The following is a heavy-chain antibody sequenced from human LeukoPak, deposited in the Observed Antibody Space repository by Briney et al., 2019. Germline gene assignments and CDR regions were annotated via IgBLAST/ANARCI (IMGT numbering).Heavy chain of an antibody. J-gene: IGHJ4*02. D-gene: IGHD3-22*01. Sequence: SGGSLRLSCAASGFTVSYNYMSWVRQAPGKGLEWVSLIYSGGSTVYADSVKGRFTISRDNSKNTLYLQMNSLRAEDTAVYYCARDGDDTSGYFSPFDYWGQGTLVTVSS. CDR2: IYSGGST. CDR3: ARDGDDTSGYFSPFDY. CDR1: GFTVSYNY. V-gene: IGHV3-66*01.